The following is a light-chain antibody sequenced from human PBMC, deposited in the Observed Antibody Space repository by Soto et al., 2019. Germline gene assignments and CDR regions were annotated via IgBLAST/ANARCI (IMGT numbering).Light chain of an antibody. Sequence: QPVLTQSPSASASLGASVKLTCTLSSGHSSNAIAWHQQQPEKGPRYLMKVNRDGSHSKGDGIPDRFSGSSSGDERYLTISSLQSEDEADYYCQTWGTGIQVFGGGTKLTVL. CDR1: SGHSSNA. J-gene: IGLJ2*01. CDR3: QTWGTGIQV. V-gene: IGLV4-69*01. CDR2: VNRDGSH.